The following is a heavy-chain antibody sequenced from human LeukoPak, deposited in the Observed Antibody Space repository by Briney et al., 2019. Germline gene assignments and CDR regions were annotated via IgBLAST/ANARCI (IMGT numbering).Heavy chain of an antibody. CDR2: IYYSGST. J-gene: IGHJ6*02. CDR1: GGSISSGGHY. D-gene: IGHD6-13*01. V-gene: IGHV4-61*08. CDR3: ARERIAAAGTGENYYYYGMDV. Sequence: SETLSLTCTVSGGSISSGGHYWSWIRQHPGKGLEWIGYIYYSGSTYYNPSLKSRVTISVDTSKNQFSLKLSSVTAADTAVYYCARERIAAAGTGENYYYYGMDVWGQGTTVTVSS.